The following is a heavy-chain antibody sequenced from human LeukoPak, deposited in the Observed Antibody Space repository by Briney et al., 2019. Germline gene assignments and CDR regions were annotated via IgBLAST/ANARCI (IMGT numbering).Heavy chain of an antibody. J-gene: IGHJ4*02. CDR2: NSDSGGRT. D-gene: IGHD3-22*01. V-gene: IGHV3-23*01. CDR3: AKRGVVIRVILVGFHKEAYYFDS. Sequence: GGSLRLSCAVSGITLSNYGMSWVRQAPGKGLEWVAGNSDSGGRTNYADSVKGRFTVSREKPKITLYLQKNSMRAEDTAVYFCAKRGVVIRVILVGFHKEAYYFDSWGQGALVTVSS. CDR1: GITLSNYG.